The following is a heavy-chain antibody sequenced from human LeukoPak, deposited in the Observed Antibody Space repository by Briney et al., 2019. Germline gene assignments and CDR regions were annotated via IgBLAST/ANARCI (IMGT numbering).Heavy chain of an antibody. Sequence: GGSLRLSCAASGFIFSTYGMHWVRQAPGEGLEWVAFISSDGSNKYYADYVQGRFTISRDNSKNTLYLQMNSLRGEDTAVYYCDPHDSSSHFWGQGTLVTVSS. CDR1: GFIFSTYG. CDR3: DPHDSSSHF. V-gene: IGHV3-30*19. CDR2: ISSDGSNK. D-gene: IGHD6-6*01. J-gene: IGHJ4*02.